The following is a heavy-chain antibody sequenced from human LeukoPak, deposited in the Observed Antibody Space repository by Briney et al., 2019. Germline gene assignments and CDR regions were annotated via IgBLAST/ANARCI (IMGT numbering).Heavy chain of an antibody. D-gene: IGHD3-22*01. CDR2: IIPIFGTA. Sequence: SVKVSCKASGGTFSSYAISWVRQAPGQGLEWMGGIIPIFGTANYAQKFQGRVTITADESTSTAYMELSSLRSEDTAVYYCARDAGNYYDSSGYYPFDYWGQGTLVTVTS. CDR3: ARDAGNYYDSSGYYPFDY. CDR1: GGTFSSYA. V-gene: IGHV1-69*01. J-gene: IGHJ4*02.